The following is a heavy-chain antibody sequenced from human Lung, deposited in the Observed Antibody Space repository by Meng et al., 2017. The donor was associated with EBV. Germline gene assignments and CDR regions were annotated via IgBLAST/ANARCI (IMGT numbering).Heavy chain of an antibody. CDR1: GGSISSGGYY. CDR2: IYYSGST. Sequence: VARQAPTPTFVNPSHTLSLSCTVSGGSISSGGYYWRWIRQHPGKSLEWIGYIYYSGSTYYNPSLKSLVSISVDTSNNQFSLKLSSVTAADTAVYYCARAVDTGYFDYWGQGTLVTVSS. CDR3: ARAVDTGYFDY. V-gene: IGHV4-31*01. J-gene: IGHJ4*02. D-gene: IGHD5-18*01.